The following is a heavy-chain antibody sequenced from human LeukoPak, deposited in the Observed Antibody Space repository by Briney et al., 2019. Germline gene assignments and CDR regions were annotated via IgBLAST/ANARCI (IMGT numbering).Heavy chain of an antibody. D-gene: IGHD2-2*01. J-gene: IGHJ5*02. CDR2: IYTSGST. CDR3: ARDTRAVVPAAILGWFDP. CDR1: GGSISSYY. Sequence: SETLSLTCTVSGGSISSYYWSWIRQPPGKGLEWIGRIYTSGSTNYNPSLKSRVTISVDTSKNQFSLKLSSVTAADTAVYYCARDTRAVVPAAILGWFDPWGQGTLVTVSS. V-gene: IGHV4-4*08.